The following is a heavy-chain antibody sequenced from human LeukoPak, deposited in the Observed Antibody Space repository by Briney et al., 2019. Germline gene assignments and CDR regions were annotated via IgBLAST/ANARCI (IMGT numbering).Heavy chain of an antibody. Sequence: SETLSLTCAVYGGSFSGYYWSWIRQPPGKGLEWNGEINHSGSTNYNPSLKSRVTISVDTSKNQFSLKLSSVTAADTAVYYCASVDVVAAARSRVDYWGQGTLVTVSS. V-gene: IGHV4-34*01. CDR1: GGSFSGYY. D-gene: IGHD6-13*01. CDR2: INHSGST. J-gene: IGHJ4*02. CDR3: ASVDVVAAARSRVDY.